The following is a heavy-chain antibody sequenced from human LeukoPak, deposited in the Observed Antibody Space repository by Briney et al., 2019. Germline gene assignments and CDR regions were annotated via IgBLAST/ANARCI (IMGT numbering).Heavy chain of an antibody. CDR3: ARGVEYSSGWYFPFEY. CDR2: IIPIFGTT. Sequence: SVKVSFKASGGTFISYGISWVRQAPGQGLEWMGGIIPIFGTTNYAQKFQGRVTMTGDESTSTTYMELSSLRSEDTAVYYCARGVEYSSGWYFPFEYWGQGTLVTVSS. J-gene: IGHJ4*02. V-gene: IGHV1-69*13. D-gene: IGHD6-19*01. CDR1: GGTFISYG.